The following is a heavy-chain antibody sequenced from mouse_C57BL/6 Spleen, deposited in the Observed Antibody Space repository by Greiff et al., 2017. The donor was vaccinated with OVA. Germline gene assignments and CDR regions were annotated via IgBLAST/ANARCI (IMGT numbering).Heavy chain of an antibody. V-gene: IGHV2-5*01. D-gene: IGHD1-1*01. CDR1: GFSLTSYG. J-gene: IGHJ1*03. Sequence: VQLQQSGPGLVQPSQSLSITCTASGFSLTSYGVHWVRQSPGKGLEWLGVIWRGGSTDYNAAFMSRLSITTDNAKSKVFLKMSSLKADDTAIYYCARPDDSNWYFDVWGTGTTVTGSS. CDR3: ARPDDSNWYFDV. CDR2: IWRGGST.